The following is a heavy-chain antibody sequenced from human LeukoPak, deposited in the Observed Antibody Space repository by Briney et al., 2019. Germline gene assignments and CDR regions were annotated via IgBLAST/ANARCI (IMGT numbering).Heavy chain of an antibody. D-gene: IGHD5-18*01. CDR2: ISAYNGNT. V-gene: IGHV1-18*04. CDR1: GYTFTSYG. CDR3: ATGYSYGYYYFDY. J-gene: IGHJ4*02. Sequence: ASVKFSCKASGYTFTSYGISWVRQAPGQGLEGMGWISAYNGNTKYAQKLQGRVTMTTDTSTSTAYMELRSLRSDDTAVYYCATGYSYGYYYFDYWGQGTLVTVSS.